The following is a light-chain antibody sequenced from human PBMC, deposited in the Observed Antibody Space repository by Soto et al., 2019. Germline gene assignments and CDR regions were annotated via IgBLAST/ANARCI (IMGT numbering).Light chain of an antibody. J-gene: IGLJ3*02. CDR3: QSYDSSLSGPV. CDR1: SSSIGAGYD. Sequence: QPVLTQPSSVSGAPGQRVTISCAGGSSSIGAGYDVHWYRQLPGTAPKLLIYGNDNRPSGVPDRFSGSKSGTSASLTITGLQAEDEADYYCQSYDSSLSGPVFGGGTKLTVL. V-gene: IGLV1-40*01. CDR2: GND.